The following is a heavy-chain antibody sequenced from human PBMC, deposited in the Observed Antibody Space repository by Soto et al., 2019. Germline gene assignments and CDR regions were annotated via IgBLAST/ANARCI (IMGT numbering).Heavy chain of an antibody. Sequence: PGESLKICCRGSGYSFTSYCISSARQMLVQGLDWMGRIDPSDSYTNYSPPFQGHVTISADKSISTAYLQWSSLKASDTAMYYCARHPSGWNVDYWGQGSLGTVSS. J-gene: IGHJ4*02. CDR2: IDPSDSYT. D-gene: IGHD6-19*01. CDR1: GYSFTSYC. CDR3: ARHPSGWNVDY. V-gene: IGHV5-10-1*01.